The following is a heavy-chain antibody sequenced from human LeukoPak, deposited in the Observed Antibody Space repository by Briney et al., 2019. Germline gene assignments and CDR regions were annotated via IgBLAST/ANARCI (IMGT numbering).Heavy chain of an antibody. Sequence: SVKVSCKASGGTFSSYAISWVRQAPGQGLEWMGGIIPIFGTANYAQKFQGRVTITADESTSTAYMELSSLRSEDTAVYYCARVWQQLGAFDIWGQGTMVTVSS. J-gene: IGHJ3*02. CDR1: GGTFSSYA. D-gene: IGHD6-13*01. CDR3: ARVWQQLGAFDI. CDR2: IIPIFGTA. V-gene: IGHV1-69*01.